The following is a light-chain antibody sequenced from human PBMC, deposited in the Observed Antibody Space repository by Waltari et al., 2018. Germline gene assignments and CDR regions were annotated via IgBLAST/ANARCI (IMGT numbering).Light chain of an antibody. V-gene: IGLV1-44*01. CDR1: SSNIGSNA. Sequence: QSVLTQPPSASGTPGQRVIISCSGSSSNIGSNAVNWYQLLPGTAPKLLVYSDNRRPSGVPDRLSGSKSGTSASLAISGLQSADEADYYCVAWDDRLNARVFGTGTKVTVL. CDR2: SDN. J-gene: IGLJ1*01. CDR3: VAWDDRLNARV.